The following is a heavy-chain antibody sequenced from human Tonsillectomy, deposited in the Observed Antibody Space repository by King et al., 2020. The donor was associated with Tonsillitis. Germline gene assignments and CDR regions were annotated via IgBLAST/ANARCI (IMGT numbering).Heavy chain of an antibody. D-gene: IGHD3-22*01. V-gene: IGHV1-69*01. CDR3: ARDYRDYYDSSGFQGAFDF. CDR2: IIPIFGTA. Sequence: QLVQSGAEVKKPGSSVKVSCKASGGTFSSYALSWVRQTPGQGLEWMGGIIPIFGTANYAQKFQGRVTITAEESTSTAYMELSSLTSEDTAVYYCARDYRDYYDSSGFQGAFDFWGQRTMVTVSS. J-gene: IGHJ3*01. CDR1: GGTFSSYA.